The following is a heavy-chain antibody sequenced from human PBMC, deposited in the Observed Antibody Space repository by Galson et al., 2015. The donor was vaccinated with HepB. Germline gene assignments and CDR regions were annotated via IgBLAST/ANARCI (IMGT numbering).Heavy chain of an antibody. D-gene: IGHD3-22*01. CDR2: IYYSGST. Sequence: SETLSLTCTVSCGSISSYYWSWIRQPPGKGLEWIGYIYYSGSTNYNPSLKSRVTISVDTSKNQFSLKLSSVTAADTAVYYCARSDVVVVIIPFHVWGQGTTVTVSS. J-gene: IGHJ6*02. CDR3: ARSDVVVVIIPFHV. CDR1: CGSISSYY. V-gene: IGHV4-59*01.